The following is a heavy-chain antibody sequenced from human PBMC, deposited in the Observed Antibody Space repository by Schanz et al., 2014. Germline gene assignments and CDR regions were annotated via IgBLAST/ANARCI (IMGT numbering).Heavy chain of an antibody. V-gene: IGHV3-33*01. D-gene: IGHD4-17*01. CDR2: ICNNGVTK. CDR3: ARPRFDYGEVDY. CDR1: GFSLNTYG. Sequence: QAQLMESGGGVVQPGTSLILSCSVSGFSLNTYGIHWFRQPAGKGLEWVTVICNNGVTKDYADSVRGRFTISTDRFQNTLYLSMSSLRAEDSAVYYCARPRFDYGEVDYWGQGTLVTVSS. J-gene: IGHJ4*02.